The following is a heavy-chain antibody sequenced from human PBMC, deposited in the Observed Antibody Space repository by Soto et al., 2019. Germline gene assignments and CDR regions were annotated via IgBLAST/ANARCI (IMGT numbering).Heavy chain of an antibody. CDR1: GFTFSSYP. D-gene: IGHD4-4*01. J-gene: IGHJ4*02. CDR3: AGVKRSSNYAAGSYY. V-gene: IGHV3-64*04. CDR2: ISSNGDNT. Sequence: GSLRLSCSASGFTFSSYPMHWVRQAPGKGLEYVSAISSNGDNTYYADSVKGRLTISRDNSKNTLYLQMNSLRVEDTAVYYCAGVKRSSNYAAGSYYWGQGTLVTVSS.